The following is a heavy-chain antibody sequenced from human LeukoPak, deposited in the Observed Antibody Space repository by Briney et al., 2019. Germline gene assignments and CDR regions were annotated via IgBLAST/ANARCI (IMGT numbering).Heavy chain of an antibody. D-gene: IGHD3-9*01. CDR2: INAGNGNT. CDR1: GYTFTSYA. V-gene: IGHV1-3*01. J-gene: IGHJ4*02. Sequence: ASVKVSCKASGYTFTSYAMHWVRQAPGQRLEWMGWINAGNGNTKYSQKFQGRVTITRDTSASTAYMELSSLRSEDTAVYYCARAEGRTSYYDILTGYPDYWGQGTLVTVSS. CDR3: ARAEGRTSYYDILTGYPDY.